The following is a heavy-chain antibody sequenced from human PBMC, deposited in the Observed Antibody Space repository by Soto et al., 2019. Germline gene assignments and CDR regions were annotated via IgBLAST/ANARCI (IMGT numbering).Heavy chain of an antibody. Sequence: SATLSLNFAIYGGYFSGYYLTLIRQPPGKGLEWIGEINHSGSTNYNPSLKSRVTISVDTSKNQFSLKLSSVTAADTAVYYCAGASTWHPGAFDIWGQGTTVT. D-gene: IGHD5-12*01. J-gene: IGHJ3*02. CDR3: AGASTWHPGAFDI. V-gene: IGHV4-34*01. CDR2: INHSGST. CDR1: GGYFSGYY.